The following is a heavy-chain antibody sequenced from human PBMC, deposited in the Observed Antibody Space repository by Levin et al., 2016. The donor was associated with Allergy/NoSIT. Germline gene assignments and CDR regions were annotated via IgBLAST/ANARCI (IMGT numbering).Heavy chain of an antibody. CDR2: INQVGNET. CDR1: GFTFSNHW. V-gene: IGHV3-7*01. CDR3: ARDSSGPDK. J-gene: IGHJ4*02. Sequence: ETLSLTCAASGFTFSNHWMGWVRQAPGKGLEWVANINQVGNETYYVDSVKGRFTISRDNAKNSLSLQMNSLGVEDTALYYCARDSSGPDKWGQGTLVTVSS. D-gene: IGHD3-10*01.